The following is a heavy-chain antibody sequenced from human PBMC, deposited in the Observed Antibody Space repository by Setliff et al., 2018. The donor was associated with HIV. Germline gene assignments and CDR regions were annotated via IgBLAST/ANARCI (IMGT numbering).Heavy chain of an antibody. CDR3: AREYYRSGGYYSGWKYYYMDV. CDR1: GDSSSNDY. CDR2: IHTSGTT. D-gene: IGHD3-3*01. V-gene: IGHV4-4*08. J-gene: IGHJ6*03. Sequence: KTSETLSLTCTVSGDSSSNDYWTWVRQPPGKGLEWIGNIHTSGTTKYNPSLNSRVTISVDMSKSQFSLMLSSVTAADTAMYYCAREYYRSGGYYSGWKYYYMDVWGKGTTVTV.